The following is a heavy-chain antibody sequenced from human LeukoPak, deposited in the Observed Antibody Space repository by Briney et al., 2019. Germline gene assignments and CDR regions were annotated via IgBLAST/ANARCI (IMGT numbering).Heavy chain of an antibody. CDR2: NTGSGGST. Sequence: PGGSLRLSCAASGFTFSSYAMSWGRQAPGKGVGWGLANTGSGGSTYYADSVKCRFNISRDNSKNTLYLQMNSLRAEDTAVYYCANDVPVTYCYGSSGYSLFHYWGQGTLVTVSS. CDR3: ANDVPVTYCYGSSGYSLFHY. V-gene: IGHV3-23*01. CDR1: GFTFSSYA. D-gene: IGHD3-22*01. J-gene: IGHJ4*02.